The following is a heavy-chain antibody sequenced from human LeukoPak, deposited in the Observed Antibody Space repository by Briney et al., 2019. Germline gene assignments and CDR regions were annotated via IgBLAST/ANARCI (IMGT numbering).Heavy chain of an antibody. D-gene: IGHD3-9*01. CDR1: GYTFTGYY. J-gene: IGHJ4*02. V-gene: IGHV1-2*02. Sequence: ASVKVSCKASGYTFTGYYMHWVRQAPGQGLEWMGWINPNSGGTNYAQKFQGRVTMTRDTSISTAYMELSRLRSDGSAVYYCARGPSDYDILTGSYCLRSYYFDYWGQGTLVTVSS. CDR2: INPNSGGT. CDR3: ARGPSDYDILTGSYCLRSYYFDY.